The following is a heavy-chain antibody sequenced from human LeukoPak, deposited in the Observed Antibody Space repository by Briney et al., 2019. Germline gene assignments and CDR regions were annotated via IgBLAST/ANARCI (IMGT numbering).Heavy chain of an antibody. V-gene: IGHV4-61*02. CDR1: GGSISSGSYY. CDR3: ASQYQLLLGVSAWFDP. J-gene: IGHJ5*02. CDR2: IYTSGST. Sequence: SQTLSLTCTVSGGSISSGSYYWSWIRQPAGKGLEWIGRIYTSGSTNYNPSLKSRVTISVDTSKNQFSLKLSSVTAADTAVYYCASQYQLLLGVSAWFDPWGQGTLVTVSS. D-gene: IGHD2-2*01.